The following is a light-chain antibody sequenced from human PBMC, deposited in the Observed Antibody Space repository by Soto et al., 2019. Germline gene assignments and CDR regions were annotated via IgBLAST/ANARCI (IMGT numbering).Light chain of an antibody. J-gene: IGLJ3*02. CDR2: DDS. Sequence: SYELTQPPSVSVAPGQTARITCGGNDIGSKSVHWYQQRPGQAPVLVVYDDSDRPSGIPERFSGSNSGNTATLTISRVQAXXEADYYCQVWDTISGHWVFGGGTKVTVL. CDR1: DIGSKS. V-gene: IGLV3-21*02. CDR3: QVWDTISGHWV.